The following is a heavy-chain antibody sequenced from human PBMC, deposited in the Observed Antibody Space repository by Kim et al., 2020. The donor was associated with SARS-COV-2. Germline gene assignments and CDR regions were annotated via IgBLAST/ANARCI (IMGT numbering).Heavy chain of an antibody. CDR3: AGHASSGGYDILDPWRREYYGMDV. CDR1: GYSFTSYW. Sequence: GESLKISCKGSGYSFTSYWISRVRQMPGKGLEWMGRIDPSDSYTNYSPSFQGHVTIPADKSISTAYLQWSSLKDPDTAMYYCAGHASSGGYDILDPWRREYYGMDVWGQGTTVTVSS. V-gene: IGHV5-10-1*01. CDR2: IDPSDSYT. J-gene: IGHJ6*02. D-gene: IGHD3-9*01.